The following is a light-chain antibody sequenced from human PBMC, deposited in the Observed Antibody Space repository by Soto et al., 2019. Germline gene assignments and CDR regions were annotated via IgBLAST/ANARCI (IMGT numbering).Light chain of an antibody. V-gene: IGKV3-11*01. CDR2: DAS. J-gene: IGKJ1*01. CDR3: QQRSNSRT. CDR1: QSVSSY. Sequence: EIVLTQSPATLSLSPGERATLSCRASQSVSSYLAWYQQKPGQAPRLLIYDASNRATGIPARFSGSGSGTDFTLTISSLEPEDFAVYYCQQRSNSRTFGQGTKGDIK.